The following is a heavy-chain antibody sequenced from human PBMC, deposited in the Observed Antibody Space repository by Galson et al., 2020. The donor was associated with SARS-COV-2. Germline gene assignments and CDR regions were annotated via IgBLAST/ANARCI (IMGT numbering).Heavy chain of an antibody. CDR2: ISSSSSTL. J-gene: IGHJ5*02. D-gene: IGHD1-1*01. Sequence: GESLKISCAASGITFSSYSMHWVRQAPGKGLEWVSYISSSSSTLYYADSVKGRFTISRDNAKNSLYLQMNSLRAEDTAVYYCAREVNERWFDPWGQGTLVTVSS. V-gene: IGHV3-48*01. CDR1: GITFSSYS. CDR3: AREVNERWFDP.